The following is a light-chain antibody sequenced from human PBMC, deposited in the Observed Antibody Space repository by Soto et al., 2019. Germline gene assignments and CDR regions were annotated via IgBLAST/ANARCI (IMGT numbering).Light chain of an antibody. J-gene: IGKJ4*01. CDR1: QDISKF. CDR3: QQYNSLPPLRGLT. Sequence: DIQLTQSPSSLSASVGDRVTITCQASQDISKFLNWYQQKPGEAPKLLIYDASNLQTGVPSRFSGSGSGTDFTFTINSLQPEDIATYYCQQYNSLPPLRGLTFGGGTKLEIK. CDR2: DAS. V-gene: IGKV1-33*01.